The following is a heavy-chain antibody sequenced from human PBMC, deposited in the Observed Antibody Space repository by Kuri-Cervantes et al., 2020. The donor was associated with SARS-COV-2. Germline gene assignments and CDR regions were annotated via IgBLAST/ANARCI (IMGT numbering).Heavy chain of an antibody. CDR3: AKHVRIVGASGGDY. D-gene: IGHD1-26*01. J-gene: IGHJ4*02. Sequence: GESLKISCAASGFTFSSYAMSWVRQAPGKGLEWVSAISGSGGSTYYADSVKGRFTISRDNSKNTLYLQMNSLRAEDTAVYYCAKHVRIVGASGGDYWGQGALVTVSS. CDR2: ISGSGGST. V-gene: IGHV3-23*01. CDR1: GFTFSSYA.